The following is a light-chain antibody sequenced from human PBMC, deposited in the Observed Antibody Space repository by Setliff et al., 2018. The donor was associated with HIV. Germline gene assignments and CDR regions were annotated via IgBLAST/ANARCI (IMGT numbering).Light chain of an antibody. CDR1: SSNIETHY. CDR3: AAWNDRPTGIYV. J-gene: IGLJ1*01. CDR2: RND. Sequence: QSVLTQPASASGAPGQTVTISCSGSSSNIETHYVYWYQQFPGTAPKLLIYRNDQRPSGVPARFSGSKSGTSAALTISDLRAEDEAEYFCAAWNDRPTGIYVFGTGTKVTVL. V-gene: IGLV1-47*01.